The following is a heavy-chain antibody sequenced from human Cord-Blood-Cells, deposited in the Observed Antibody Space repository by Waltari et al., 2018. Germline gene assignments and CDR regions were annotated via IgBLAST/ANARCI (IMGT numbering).Heavy chain of an antibody. CDR2: ISSRSSYI. CDR1: GFTFSSYS. D-gene: IGHD2-15*01. V-gene: IGHV3-21*01. Sequence: EVQLVESGGGLVKPGGSLRLSCAASGFTFSSYSMTCVRQAPGKGLEWVSSISSRSSYIYYADSVKGRFTISRENAKNSLYLQMNSLRAEDTAVYYCARDCSGGSCYDYWGQGTLVTVSS. CDR3: ARDCSGGSCYDY. J-gene: IGHJ4*02.